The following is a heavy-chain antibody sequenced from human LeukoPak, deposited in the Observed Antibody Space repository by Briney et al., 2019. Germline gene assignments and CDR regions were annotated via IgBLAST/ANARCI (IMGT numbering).Heavy chain of an antibody. D-gene: IGHD3-10*01. Sequence: GGSLRLSCAASGFTFGDYALIWVRQAPGKGLEWVGFIRRAIYGGTTEYAASVKGRFTISGDDSKTILHLQMNSLKTEDTAVYYCSRAVSGYFGPYYFDSWGQGTLVTVSS. V-gene: IGHV3-49*04. CDR3: SRAVSGYFGPYYFDS. CDR2: IRRAIYGGTT. CDR1: GFTFGDYA. J-gene: IGHJ4*02.